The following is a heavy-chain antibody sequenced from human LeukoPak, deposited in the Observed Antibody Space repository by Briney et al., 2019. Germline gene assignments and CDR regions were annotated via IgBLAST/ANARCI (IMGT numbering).Heavy chain of an antibody. D-gene: IGHD3-9*01. Sequence: PGGSLRLSCAVSGFTFSSYAMSWVRQAPGKGLEWVSAISGSGGSTYYADSVKGRFTISRDNSKNTLYLQMNSLRAEDTAVYYCAHIPDILTGYYIGGTYFDYWGQGTLVTVSS. V-gene: IGHV3-23*01. CDR2: ISGSGGST. CDR3: AHIPDILTGYYIGGTYFDY. CDR1: GFTFSSYA. J-gene: IGHJ4*02.